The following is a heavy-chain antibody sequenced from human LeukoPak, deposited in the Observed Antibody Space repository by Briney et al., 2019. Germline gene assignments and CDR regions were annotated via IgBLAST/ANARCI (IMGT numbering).Heavy chain of an antibody. CDR2: IYYSGST. Sequence: PSETLSLTCTVSGGSISSHYWSWIRQPPGKGPEWIGYIYYSGSTNYNPSLKSRVTISVDTSKNQFSLKLSSVTAADTAVYYCARDIGLPTDYWGQRTLVTVSS. D-gene: IGHD3-10*01. CDR3: ARDIGLPTDY. V-gene: IGHV4-59*11. CDR1: GGSISSHY. J-gene: IGHJ4*02.